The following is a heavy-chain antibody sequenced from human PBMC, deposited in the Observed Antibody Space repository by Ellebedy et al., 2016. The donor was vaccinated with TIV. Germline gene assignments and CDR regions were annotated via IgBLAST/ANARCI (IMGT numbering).Heavy chain of an antibody. CDR3: GRGSTGNYYAMDV. D-gene: IGHD1-1*01. CDR1: GFTFINYA. V-gene: IGHV3-53*01. J-gene: IGHJ6*02. CDR2: IFSGGST. Sequence: GGSLRLXXAASGFTFINYAMSWVRQAPGKGLEWLSVIFSGGSTFYADSLRGRFTISRDNSKNTVYLQMNNLRDEDTAVYYCGRGSTGNYYAMDVWGQGTTVTVSS.